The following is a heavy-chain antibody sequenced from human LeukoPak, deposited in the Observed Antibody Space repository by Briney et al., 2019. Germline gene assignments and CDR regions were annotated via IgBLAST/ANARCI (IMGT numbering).Heavy chain of an antibody. Sequence: GRSQRLSCAGSGFTFDDYAMHWVRQAPGKGLEWVAGISWNSGDIVYADSVKGRFTISRDNAENSLYLQMNSLRTEDMALYYCAKGKCSGGRCYYFDYWGQGTLVTVSS. CDR1: GFTFDDYA. J-gene: IGHJ4*02. V-gene: IGHV3-9*03. D-gene: IGHD2-15*01. CDR3: AKGKCSGGRCYYFDY. CDR2: ISWNSGDI.